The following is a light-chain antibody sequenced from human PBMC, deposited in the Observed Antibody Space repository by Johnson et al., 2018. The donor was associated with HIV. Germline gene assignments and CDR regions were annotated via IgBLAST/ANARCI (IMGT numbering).Light chain of an antibody. CDR2: DNK. J-gene: IGLJ1*01. Sequence: QSVLTQPPSVSAAPGQKVTISCSGSSSNIGNNYVSWYQQLPGTAPKLLIYDNKKRPSGIPDRISGSKSGPSATLGITGLQTGDEADYYCGTWDSSLSAHYVFGTGTKITVL. CDR3: GTWDSSLSAHYV. V-gene: IGLV1-51*01. CDR1: SSNIGNNY.